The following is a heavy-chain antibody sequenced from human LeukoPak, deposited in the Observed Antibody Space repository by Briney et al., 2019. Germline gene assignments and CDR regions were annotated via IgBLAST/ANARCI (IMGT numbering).Heavy chain of an antibody. CDR2: MNPNSGNT. V-gene: IGHV1-8*01. CDR1: GYTFTSYD. D-gene: IGHD3-9*01. J-gene: IGHJ4*02. CDR3: ARGARQDLRYFDWLGPDY. Sequence: GASVKASCKASGYTFTSYDINWVRQATGQGLEWMGWMNPNSGNTGYAQKFQGRVTMTRNTSISTAYMELSSLRSEDTAGYYCARGARQDLRYFDWLGPDYWGQGTLVTVSS.